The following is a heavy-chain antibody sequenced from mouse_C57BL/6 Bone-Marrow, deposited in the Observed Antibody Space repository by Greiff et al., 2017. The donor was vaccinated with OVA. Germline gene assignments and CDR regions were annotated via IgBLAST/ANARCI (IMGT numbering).Heavy chain of an antibody. Sequence: EVKVVESGGGLVKPGGSLKLSCAASGFTFSDYGMHWVRQAPEKGLEWVAYISSGSSTIYYADTVKGRFTISRDKAKNTLFLQMTSLRSEDTAMYYGAREDYGSSSAYWGQGTLVTVSA. J-gene: IGHJ3*01. CDR1: GFTFSDYG. V-gene: IGHV5-17*01. CDR3: AREDYGSSSAY. CDR2: ISSGSSTI. D-gene: IGHD1-1*01.